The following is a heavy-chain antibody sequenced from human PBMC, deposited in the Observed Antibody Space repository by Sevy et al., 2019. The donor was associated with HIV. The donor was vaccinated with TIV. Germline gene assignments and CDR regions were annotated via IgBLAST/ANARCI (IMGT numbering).Heavy chain of an antibody. CDR2: LNWDRGSV. D-gene: IGHD6-19*01. Sequence: GGSPRLSCAASGFTFDDFAMHWVRQVPGKGLEWVSGLNWDRGSVAYAGSVKGGFTISRDNAKNALFMKMNSIRAEDTALYYCSKDLWATGIAVVANWGHGIQVTVSS. CDR3: SKDLWATGIAVVAN. V-gene: IGHV3-9*01. J-gene: IGHJ4*01. CDR1: GFTFDDFA.